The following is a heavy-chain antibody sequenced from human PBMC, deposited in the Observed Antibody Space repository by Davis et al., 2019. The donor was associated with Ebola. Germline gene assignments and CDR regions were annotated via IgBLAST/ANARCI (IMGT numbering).Heavy chain of an antibody. Sequence: GESLKISCAASGFTFSSYGMHWVRQAPGKGLEWVAVISYDGSNKYYADSVKGRFTISRDNSKNTLYLQMNSLRPEDTAVYYCAKDTPNIWFDVWGQGTMVAVSS. D-gene: IGHD2-15*01. CDR1: GFTFSSYG. J-gene: IGHJ3*01. CDR2: ISYDGSNK. V-gene: IGHV3-30*18. CDR3: AKDTPNIWFDV.